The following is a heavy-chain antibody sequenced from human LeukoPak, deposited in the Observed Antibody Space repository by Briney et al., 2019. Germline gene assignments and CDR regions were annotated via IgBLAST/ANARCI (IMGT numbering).Heavy chain of an antibody. J-gene: IGHJ4*02. CDR2: TNPNSGGT. Sequence: ASVKVSCKASGYTFTGYYMHWVRQAPGQGLEWMGWTNPNSGGTNYAQKFQGRVTMTRDTSISTAYMELSRLRSDDTAVYYCARYYYDSSGYPRSLDYWGQGTLVTVSS. CDR3: ARYYYDSSGYPRSLDY. D-gene: IGHD3-22*01. V-gene: IGHV1-2*02. CDR1: GYTFTGYY.